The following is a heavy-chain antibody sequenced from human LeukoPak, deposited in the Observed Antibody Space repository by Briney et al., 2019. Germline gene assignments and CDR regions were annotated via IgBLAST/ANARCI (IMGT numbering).Heavy chain of an antibody. Sequence: GGSLRLSCAASGFTVSTYWMSWVRQAPGKGLEWVANINHDGSQKYYVDSVKGRFTISRDNAKNSLYLQLNSLRAEDTAVYYCAKGSMGVILAPFDSWGQGSLVTVSS. D-gene: IGHD3-10*01. CDR2: INHDGSQK. CDR1: GFTVSTYW. CDR3: AKGSMGVILAPFDS. J-gene: IGHJ4*02. V-gene: IGHV3-7*05.